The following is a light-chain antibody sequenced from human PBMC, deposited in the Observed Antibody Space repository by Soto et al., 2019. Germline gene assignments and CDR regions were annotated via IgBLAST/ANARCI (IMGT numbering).Light chain of an antibody. CDR2: AAS. Sequence: AIRMTQSPSSLSASTGDRFTITCRASQGISSYLAWYQQKPGKAPKLLIDAASTLQSGVPSRFSGSGSGTDFTLTSSCLQSEDFATYYCQQYYSYPQTFGQGIKVDIK. CDR1: QGISSY. CDR3: QQYYSYPQT. J-gene: IGKJ1*01. V-gene: IGKV1-8*01.